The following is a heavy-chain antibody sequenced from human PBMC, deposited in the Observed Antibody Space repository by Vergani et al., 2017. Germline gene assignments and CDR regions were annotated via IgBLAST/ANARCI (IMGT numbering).Heavy chain of an antibody. D-gene: IGHD3-3*01. CDR3: ARRKXVPTIFGVVAFYYYYMDV. CDR2: MNPNSGNT. CDR1: GYTFTSYD. J-gene: IGHJ6*03. V-gene: IGHV1-8*01. Sequence: QVQLVQSGAEVKKPGASVKVSCKASGYTFTSYDINWVRQATGQGLEWMGWMNPNSGNTGYAQKFQGRVTMTRNTSISTAYMELSSLRSEDTAVYYWARRKXVPTIFGVVAFYYYYMDVWGKGTTVTVSS.